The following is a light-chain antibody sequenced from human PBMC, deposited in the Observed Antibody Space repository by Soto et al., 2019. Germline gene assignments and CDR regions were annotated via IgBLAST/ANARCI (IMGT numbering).Light chain of an antibody. CDR2: DAS. Sequence: DIVLTQSPATLSFSPGERATLSCRASQSVSSYLAWYQQKPGQAPRLLIYDASNRATGIPARFSGSGSGTDFTLTISSLEPEDFAVYYCQHSSNWPRTFGQGTKLEIK. CDR3: QHSSNWPRT. V-gene: IGKV3-11*01. J-gene: IGKJ2*01. CDR1: QSVSSY.